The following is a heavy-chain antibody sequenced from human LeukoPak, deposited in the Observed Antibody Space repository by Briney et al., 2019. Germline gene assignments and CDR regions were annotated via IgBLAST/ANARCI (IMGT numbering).Heavy chain of an antibody. CDR1: GGSFSGYY. D-gene: IGHD1-14*01. CDR3: ARGQGHRRGNWFDP. J-gene: IGHJ5*02. V-gene: IGHV4-34*01. CDR2: INHSGST. Sequence: PSETLSLTCAVYGGSFSGYYWSWIRQPPGKGLEWIGEINHSGSTNYNLSLKSRVTISVDTSKNQFSLKLSSVTAADTAVYYCARGQGHRRGNWFDPWGQGTLVTVSS.